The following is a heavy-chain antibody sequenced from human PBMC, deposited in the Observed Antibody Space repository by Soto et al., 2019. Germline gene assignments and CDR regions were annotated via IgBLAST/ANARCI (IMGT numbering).Heavy chain of an antibody. CDR1: GFTFSSYG. CDR3: AKDLDYYDSSGYSGPGKEDY. D-gene: IGHD3-22*01. Sequence: GGSLRLSCAASGFTFSSYGMHWVRQAPGKGLEWVAVISYDGSNKYYADSVKGRFTISRDNSKNTLYLQMNSLRAEDTAVYYCAKDLDYYDSSGYSGPGKEDYWGQGTLVTVSS. V-gene: IGHV3-30*18. CDR2: ISYDGSNK. J-gene: IGHJ4*02.